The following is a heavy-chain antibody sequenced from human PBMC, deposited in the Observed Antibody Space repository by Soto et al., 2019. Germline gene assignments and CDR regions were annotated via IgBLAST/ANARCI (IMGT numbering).Heavy chain of an antibody. CDR1: GFTFSSYG. CDR2: ISYDGSNK. V-gene: IGHV3-30*18. Sequence: QVQLVESGGGVVQPGRSLRLSCAASGFTFSSYGMHWVRQAPGKGLEWVAVISYDGSNKYYADSVKGRFTISRDNSKNTLYLQMNSLRAEDTAVYYCANGGQQLVRPQVAGLDYWGQGTLVTVSS. D-gene: IGHD6-13*01. J-gene: IGHJ4*02. CDR3: ANGGQQLVRPQVAGLDY.